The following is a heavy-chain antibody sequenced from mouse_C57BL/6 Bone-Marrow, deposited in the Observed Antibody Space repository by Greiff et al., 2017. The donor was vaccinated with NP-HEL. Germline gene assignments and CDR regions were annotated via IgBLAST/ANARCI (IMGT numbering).Heavy chain of an antibody. CDR2: IDPEDGDT. D-gene: IGHD1-1*01. CDR1: GFNIKDYY. J-gene: IGHJ4*01. CDR3: TSVYYRGIRDYAMGC. Sequence: VQLKESGAELVRPGASVKLSCTASGFNIKDYYMHWVKQRPEQGLEWIGRIDPEDGDTEYAPKFQGKATMTADTSSNTAYLQLSSLTSEDTAVYYCTSVYYRGIRDYAMGCWGERTSVSVSS. V-gene: IGHV14-1*01.